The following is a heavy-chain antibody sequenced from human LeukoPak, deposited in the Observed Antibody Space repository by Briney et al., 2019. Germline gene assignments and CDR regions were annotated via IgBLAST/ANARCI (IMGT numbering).Heavy chain of an antibody. CDR2: LSGIGDNT. CDR3: AKTPEIVVVPAANFDY. J-gene: IGHJ4*02. CDR1: GFTFSSYA. D-gene: IGHD2-2*01. V-gene: IGHV3-23*01. Sequence: GGSLRLSCAASGFTFSSYAMSWVRQAPGKGLEWVSGLSGIGDNTIYADSVKGRFTISRDNSKNTMFLQMNSLRAEDTAVYYCAKTPEIVVVPAANFDYWGQGTLVTVSS.